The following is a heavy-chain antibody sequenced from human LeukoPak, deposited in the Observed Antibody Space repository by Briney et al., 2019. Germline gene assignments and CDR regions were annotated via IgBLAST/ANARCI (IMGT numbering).Heavy chain of an antibody. V-gene: IGHV4-4*02. CDR1: IDSTNGNY. J-gene: IGHJ4*02. CDR2: VQRSGST. D-gene: IGHD2-21*01. CDR3: ARELLNAPTPGAY. Sequence: TLSLTCAVSIDSTNGNYWSWVRQSPGKGLEWIGEVQRSGSTNYKPSLKRRVTISIDRSKDQISLDLTSVTAADTAVYYCARELLNAPTPGAYWGQGILVTVSS.